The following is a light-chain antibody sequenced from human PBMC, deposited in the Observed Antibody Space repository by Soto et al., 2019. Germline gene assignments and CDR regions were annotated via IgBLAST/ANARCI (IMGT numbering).Light chain of an antibody. V-gene: IGKV1-39*01. Sequence: DIQMTQSPSSLSASVGDRVSVTCRASQSINTFLNWYQQRPGEAPKLLIYAASSLQSGVPSRFSGSGSGADFTLTIGSLQPEDFATYYCQQSYTTPRTFGQGTKVEVK. CDR3: QQSYTTPRT. CDR1: QSINTF. J-gene: IGKJ1*01. CDR2: AAS.